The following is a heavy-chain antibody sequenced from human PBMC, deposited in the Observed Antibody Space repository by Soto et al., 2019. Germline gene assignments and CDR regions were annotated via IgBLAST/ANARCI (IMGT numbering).Heavy chain of an antibody. V-gene: IGHV4-4*02. CDR3: ARQTNSSPARGPNWFDP. D-gene: IGHD6-19*01. CDR2: TYHSGTT. CDR1: GDSINTSHW. Sequence: QVQLRESGPGLVRPSGTLSLTCAVYGDSINTSHWWSWVRQTPGKGLEWIGETYHSGTTNYNPSLKSRVNISMDKSKNLFSLKLNSVTAADTALYFCARQTNSSPARGPNWFDPWGQGALVTVSS. J-gene: IGHJ5*02.